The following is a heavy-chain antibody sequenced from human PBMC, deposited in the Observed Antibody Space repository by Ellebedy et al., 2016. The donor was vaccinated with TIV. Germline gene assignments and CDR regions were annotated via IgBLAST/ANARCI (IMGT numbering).Heavy chain of an antibody. Sequence: GESLKISCAASGFLFGDYYMSWVRQAPGKGLEWVSYITNTGSHTYYADSVKGRFTVARDSAQNSVYLQMNSLRDEDTAVYYCARAREPGYFAYYYYGMDVWGQGTTVTVSS. CDR2: ITNTGSHT. CDR3: ARAREPGYFAYYYYGMDV. D-gene: IGHD3-9*01. J-gene: IGHJ6*02. CDR1: GFLFGDYY. V-gene: IGHV3-11*01.